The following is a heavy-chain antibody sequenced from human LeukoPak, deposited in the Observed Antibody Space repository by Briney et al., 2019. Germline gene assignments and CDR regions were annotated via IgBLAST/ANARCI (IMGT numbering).Heavy chain of an antibody. V-gene: IGHV3-48*03. J-gene: IGHJ4*02. Sequence: PGGSLRLSCAASGFTFSSYEMNWVRLAPGKGLEWVSYISSSGSTIYYADSVKGRFTISRDNSKNTLYLQMSSLRAEDTALYYCAKDINYYDSSGFFDYWGQGTLVTVSS. CDR2: ISSSGSTI. CDR1: GFTFSSYE. D-gene: IGHD3-22*01. CDR3: AKDINYYDSSGFFDY.